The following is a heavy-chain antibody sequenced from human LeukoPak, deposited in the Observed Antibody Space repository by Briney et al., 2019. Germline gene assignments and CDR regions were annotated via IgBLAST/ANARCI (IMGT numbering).Heavy chain of an antibody. J-gene: IGHJ2*01. CDR3: AREDYCKVCYFDL. Sequence: SETLSLTCTVSGGSISSYYWSWIRQPPGKGLEWIGDIYYSGSTNYNPSLKSRVTISVDTSKNQFSLKLSSVTAADTAVYYCAREDYCKVCYFDLWGRGTLVTVSS. CDR2: IYYSGST. D-gene: IGHD4-11*01. CDR1: GGSISSYY. V-gene: IGHV4-59*01.